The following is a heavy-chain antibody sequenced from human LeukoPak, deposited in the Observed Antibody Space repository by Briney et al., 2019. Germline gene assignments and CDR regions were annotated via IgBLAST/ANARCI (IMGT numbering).Heavy chain of an antibody. V-gene: IGHV3-48*03. CDR3: AELGITMIGGV. Sequence: GGSLRLSRAASGFTFSSYEMNWVRQAPGKGLEWVSYISSSGSTIYYADSVKGRFTISRDNAKNSLYLQMNSLRAEDTAVYYCAELGITMIGGVWGKGTTVTVSS. J-gene: IGHJ6*04. CDR1: GFTFSSYE. CDR2: ISSSGSTI. D-gene: IGHD3-10*02.